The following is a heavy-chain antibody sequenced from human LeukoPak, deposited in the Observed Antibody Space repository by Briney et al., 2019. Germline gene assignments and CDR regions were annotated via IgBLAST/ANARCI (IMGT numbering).Heavy chain of an antibody. D-gene: IGHD6-19*01. CDR2: ISGSSSYT. V-gene: IGHV3-11*06. J-gene: IGHJ4*02. Sequence: GGSLRLSCAASGFTFSDYYMSWIRQAPGKGLEWVSYISGSSSYTNYADSVKGRFTISRDNSKNTVYLQMNSLRAEDTAVYYCANGGWYGGRASPDYWGQGTLVTVSS. CDR3: ANGGWYGGRASPDY. CDR1: GFTFSDYY.